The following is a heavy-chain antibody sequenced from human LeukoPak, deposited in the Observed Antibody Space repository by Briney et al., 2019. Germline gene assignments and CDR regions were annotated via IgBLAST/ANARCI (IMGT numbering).Heavy chain of an antibody. J-gene: IGHJ4*02. CDR3: GRLADKKLQRFLDY. V-gene: IGHV1-18*01. CDR2: ISAYNGDT. Sequence: ASVKVSCKASGDTFTSYGISWVRQAPGQGLEWMGWISAYNGDTNYAQNVQGRLTMTTDTSTGTAYMELRSLRSDDTAVYYCGRLADKKLQRFLDYWGQGTLVTVSS. CDR1: GDTFTSYG. D-gene: IGHD2-15*01.